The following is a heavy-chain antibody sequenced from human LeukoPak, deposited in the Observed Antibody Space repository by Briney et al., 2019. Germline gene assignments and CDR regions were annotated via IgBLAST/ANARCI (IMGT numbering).Heavy chain of an antibody. D-gene: IGHD3-9*01. CDR1: GFTFRTYG. CDR2: IWYDGSNK. J-gene: IGHJ5*02. V-gene: IGHV3-33*01. Sequence: GGSRRLSCAASGFTFRTYGMHWVRQAPGKGLEWVAVIWYDGSNKNYADSVKGRFTVSRDNSKNTLYLQMNSLRAEDTAMYYCAREGFYDILTGDQGDWFDPWGQGTLVTVSS. CDR3: AREGFYDILTGDQGDWFDP.